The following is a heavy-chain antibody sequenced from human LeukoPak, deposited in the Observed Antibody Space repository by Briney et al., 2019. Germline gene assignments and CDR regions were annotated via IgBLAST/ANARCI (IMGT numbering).Heavy chain of an antibody. V-gene: IGHV1-69*06. CDR1: GGTFSSYA. Sequence: GASVKVSCKASGGTFSSYAISWVRQAPGQGLEWMGGIIPIFGTANYAQKFQGRVTITADKSTSTAYMELSSLRSEDTAVYYCARGRYGTISHYYYYMDVWGKGTTVTVSS. CDR3: ARGRYGTISHYYYYMDV. CDR2: IIPIFGTA. J-gene: IGHJ6*03. D-gene: IGHD3-9*01.